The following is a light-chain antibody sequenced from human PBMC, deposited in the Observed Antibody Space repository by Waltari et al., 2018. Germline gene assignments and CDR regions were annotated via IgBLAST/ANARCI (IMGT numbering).Light chain of an antibody. V-gene: IGLV2-8*01. CDR3: TSYAGNNRAV. Sequence: QSPLTHPPTASGSLRQPVTLSCTGTTSDFPNYNHSAWYQQHPGKAPKLIIYEVNRRPSGVPERFSGSKSGNMASLTVSGLQAEDEADYYCTSYAGNNRAVFGGGTKLTV. CDR2: EVN. J-gene: IGLJ2*01. CDR1: TSDFPNYNH.